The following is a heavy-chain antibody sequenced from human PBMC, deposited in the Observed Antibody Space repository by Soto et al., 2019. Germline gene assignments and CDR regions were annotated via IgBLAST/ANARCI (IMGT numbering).Heavy chain of an antibody. Sequence: SETLSLTCTVSGGSISSGGYYWSWISQHPGKGLEWIGYIYYSGSTYYNPSLKSRVTISVDTSKNQFSLKLSSVTAADTAVYYCARSLGSDYYDSSGIDYWGQGTLVTVSS. V-gene: IGHV4-31*03. D-gene: IGHD3-22*01. CDR1: GGSISSGGYY. CDR3: ARSLGSDYYDSSGIDY. CDR2: IYYSGST. J-gene: IGHJ4*02.